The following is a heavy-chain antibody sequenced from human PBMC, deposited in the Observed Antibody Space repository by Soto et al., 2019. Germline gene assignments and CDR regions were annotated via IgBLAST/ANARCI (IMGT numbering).Heavy chain of an antibody. Sequence: GGSLRLSCAASGFTFSSYSMSWVRQAPGKGLEWVSGFRTGADDGTTYYADSVKGRFTISRDISKNTLFLQMNSLRSEDTAIYYCAKKVNSGPGSQYFDYWGQGTLVTVSS. CDR3: AKKVNSGPGSQYFDY. CDR1: GFTFSSYS. D-gene: IGHD3-10*01. CDR2: FRTGADDGTT. V-gene: IGHV3-23*01. J-gene: IGHJ4*02.